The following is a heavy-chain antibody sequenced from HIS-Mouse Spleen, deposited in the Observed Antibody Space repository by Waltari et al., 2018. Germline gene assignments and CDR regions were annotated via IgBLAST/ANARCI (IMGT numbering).Heavy chain of an antibody. D-gene: IGHD6-13*01. CDR1: GGSISSSSYY. J-gene: IGHJ2*01. V-gene: IGHV4-39*07. Sequence: QLQLQESGPGLVKPSETLSLTCTVSGGSISSSSYYWGWIRQPPGKGLEWIGSIYYSGSTYDNPSLKSRVTISVDPSKNQCSRRRSAVTAADTAVYYCAREIPYSSSWYDWYFDLWGRGTLVTVSS. CDR2: IYYSGST. CDR3: AREIPYSSSWYDWYFDL.